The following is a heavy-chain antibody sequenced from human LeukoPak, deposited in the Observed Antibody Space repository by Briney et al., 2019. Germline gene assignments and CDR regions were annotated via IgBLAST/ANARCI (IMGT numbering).Heavy chain of an antibody. D-gene: IGHD3-3*01. J-gene: IGHJ4*02. CDR2: IIPIFGTA. Sequence: WASVKVSCKASGGTFSSYAISWVRQAPGQGLEWMGGIIPIFGTANYAQKFQGRVTITADESTSTAYMELSSLRSEDTAVYYCARDGPVFSEPPLDYWGQGTLVTVSS. CDR3: ARDGPVFSEPPLDY. CDR1: GGTFSSYA. V-gene: IGHV1-69*01.